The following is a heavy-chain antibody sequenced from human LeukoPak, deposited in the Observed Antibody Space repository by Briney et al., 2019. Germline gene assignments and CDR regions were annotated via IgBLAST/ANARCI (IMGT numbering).Heavy chain of an antibody. CDR1: GFTVSSNY. D-gene: IGHD2-8*01. J-gene: IGHJ4*02. CDR3: ARGLMVYATIAVDY. V-gene: IGHV3-53*01. Sequence: PGGSLRLSCAASGFTVSSNYMSWARQAPGKGLEWVSVIYSGGSTYYADSVKGRFTISRDNSKNTLYLQMNSLRAEDTAVYYCARGLMVYATIAVDYWGQGTLVTVSS. CDR2: IYSGGST.